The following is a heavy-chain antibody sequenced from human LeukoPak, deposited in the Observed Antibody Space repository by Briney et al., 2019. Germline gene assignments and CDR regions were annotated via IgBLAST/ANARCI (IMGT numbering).Heavy chain of an antibody. Sequence: GGSLRLSCVASGVTLSNYAMSWARQAPGKGLEWVANIKGDGSETSYVTSVRGRFTISRDNAKNSLYLQMNNLRVEDTAVYYCAREEVKSFDNWGQGTLVTVSS. V-gene: IGHV3-7*03. J-gene: IGHJ4*02. CDR3: AREEVKSFDN. CDR2: IKGDGSET. CDR1: GVTLSNYA.